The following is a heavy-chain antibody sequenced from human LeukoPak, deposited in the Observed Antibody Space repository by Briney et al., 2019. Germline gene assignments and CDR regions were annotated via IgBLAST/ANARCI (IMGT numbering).Heavy chain of an antibody. Sequence: SGGSLRLSCAASGFTFSSYAMSWVRQAPGKGLEWVSAISGSGGSTYYADSVKGRFTISRDNSKNTLYLQMNSLRAEDTAVYYCAKGGGYSSCWLDYWGQGTLVTVSS. CDR1: GFTFSSYA. J-gene: IGHJ4*02. CDR2: ISGSGGST. D-gene: IGHD6-13*01. CDR3: AKGGGYSSCWLDY. V-gene: IGHV3-23*01.